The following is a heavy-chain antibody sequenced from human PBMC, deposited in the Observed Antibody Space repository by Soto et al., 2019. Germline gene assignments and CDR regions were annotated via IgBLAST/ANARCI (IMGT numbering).Heavy chain of an antibody. CDR1: GGSVSSKSAA. Sequence: SETLSLTCAISGGSVSSKSAAWNWIRQSPSRGLEWLGRTYYRSKWYNDYAVSVKSRITINPDTSKNQFSLQLNSVTPEDTAVYYCARDAAHPRLFDYWGQGTLVTVSS. CDR3: ARDAAHPRLFDY. CDR2: TYYRSKWYN. V-gene: IGHV6-1*01. D-gene: IGHD6-13*01. J-gene: IGHJ4*02.